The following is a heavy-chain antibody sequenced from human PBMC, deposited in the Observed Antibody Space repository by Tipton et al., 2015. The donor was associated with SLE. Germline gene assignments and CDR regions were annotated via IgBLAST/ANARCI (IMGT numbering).Heavy chain of an antibody. J-gene: IGHJ6*02. Sequence: TLSLTCTVSGGSISGSSYYWGWIRQPPGKGLEWIGSIYYSGTTSYNASLESRVTISVDTSKNQFSLRLSSVTAADTAVYYCARGVGLRFLEWFPDVWGQGTTVTFSS. CDR1: GGSISGSSYY. V-gene: IGHV4-39*02. D-gene: IGHD3-3*01. CDR2: IYYSGTT. CDR3: ARGVGLRFLEWFPDV.